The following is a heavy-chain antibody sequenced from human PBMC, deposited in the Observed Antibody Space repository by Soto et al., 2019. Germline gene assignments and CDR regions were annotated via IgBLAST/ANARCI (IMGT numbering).Heavy chain of an antibody. V-gene: IGHV3-21*04. Sequence: PGGSLRLSCATSGFTFSDYSMNWVRQAPGKGLEWVSSIDLSSTYIYYADSVKGRFIISRGYAKNSLSLQVTSLTSEDTAVYYCARDQSWHDLLWWFDPWGQGTLVTV. CDR1: GFTFSDYS. D-gene: IGHD1-1*01. J-gene: IGHJ5*02. CDR3: ARDQSWHDLLWWFDP. CDR2: IDLSSTYI.